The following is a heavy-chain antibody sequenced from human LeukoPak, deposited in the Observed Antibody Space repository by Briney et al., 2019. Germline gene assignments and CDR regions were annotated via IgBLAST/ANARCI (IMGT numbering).Heavy chain of an antibody. J-gene: IGHJ5*02. CDR2: IYYSGST. D-gene: IGHD5-12*01. CDR3: ARDKSGYVRWFDP. V-gene: IGHV4-59*01. Sequence: SETLSLTCTVSGGSISSYYWSWIRQPPGKGLEWIGYIYYSGSTNYNPSLKSRVTISVDMSKNQFSLKLSSVTAADTAVYYCARDKSGYVRWFDPWGQGTLVTVSS. CDR1: GGSISSYY.